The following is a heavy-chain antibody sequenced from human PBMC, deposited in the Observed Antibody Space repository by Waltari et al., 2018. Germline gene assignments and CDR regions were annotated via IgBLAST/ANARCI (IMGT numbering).Heavy chain of an antibody. CDR2: IMCIFGTA. J-gene: IGHJ6*03. V-gene: IGHV1-69*14. D-gene: IGHD3-10*01. CDR3: ARRGKVRGYMDV. CDR1: GGTFSSYA. Sequence: QVQLVQSGAEVKKPGSSVKVSCKASGGTFSSYAISWVRQAPGQGLEWRGGIMCIFGTANYAQKLQGRVTSTADKATSTAYMERSSLRSEDTAVYYCARRGKVRGYMDVWGKGTTVTVSS.